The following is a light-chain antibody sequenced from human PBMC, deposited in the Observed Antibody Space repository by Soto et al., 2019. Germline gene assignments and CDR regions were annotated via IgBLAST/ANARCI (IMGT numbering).Light chain of an antibody. Sequence: IVVTQSAATLSLSPGERATLSCGASQSVSSYLAWYQQKPGQAPRLLIYDASNRATGIPDRFSGSGSGTDFTLTISSLEPEDFAVYYCQQYSNWPPLTFGGGTKVDIK. V-gene: IGKV3-11*01. CDR3: QQYSNWPPLT. CDR1: QSVSSY. CDR2: DAS. J-gene: IGKJ4*01.